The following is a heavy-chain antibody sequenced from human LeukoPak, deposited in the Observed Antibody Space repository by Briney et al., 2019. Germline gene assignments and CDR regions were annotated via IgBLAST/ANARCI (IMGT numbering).Heavy chain of an antibody. J-gene: IGHJ4*02. CDR2: ISGDGSRT. CDR3: GRNRGYDALDY. D-gene: IGHD5-12*01. Sequence: GGSLGLSCVASGFALSTYWMDWVRQAPGKGPVWISHISGDGSRTSYADSVKGRFTIFRDNAKNTLYLQMNSLRAEDTAVYYCGRNRGYDALDYWGQGTLVTVSS. V-gene: IGHV3-74*01. CDR1: GFALSTYW.